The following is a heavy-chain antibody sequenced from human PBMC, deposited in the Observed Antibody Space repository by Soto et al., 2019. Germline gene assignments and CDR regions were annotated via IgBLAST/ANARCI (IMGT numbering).Heavy chain of an antibody. D-gene: IGHD5-12*01. Sequence: VQLVESGGGVVQPGRSLRLSCAASGFTFSSYDMHWVRQAPGKGLGWVAVISYDGSNKYYADSVKGRFTISRDNSKNTLYLLMNSLRAEDTAVYYCAREKGVATKRYYGMDVWGQGTTVTVSS. J-gene: IGHJ6*02. CDR2: ISYDGSNK. CDR1: GFTFSSYD. V-gene: IGHV3-30-3*01. CDR3: AREKGVATKRYYGMDV.